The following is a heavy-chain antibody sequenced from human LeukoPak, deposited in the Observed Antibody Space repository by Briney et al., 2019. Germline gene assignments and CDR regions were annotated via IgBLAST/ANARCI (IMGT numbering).Heavy chain of an antibody. D-gene: IGHD5-18*01. CDR2: IYTSAST. Sequence: PSETLSLTCTVSGVSISSYYWNWIRQPAGKGLEWIGRIYTSASTNYNPSLKSRVTISVDTSKNQFSLKLSSVTAADTAVYYCARDRRHNSGFPFFDYWGQGTLVTVSS. V-gene: IGHV4-4*07. CDR1: GVSISSYY. CDR3: ARDRRHNSGFPFFDY. J-gene: IGHJ4*02.